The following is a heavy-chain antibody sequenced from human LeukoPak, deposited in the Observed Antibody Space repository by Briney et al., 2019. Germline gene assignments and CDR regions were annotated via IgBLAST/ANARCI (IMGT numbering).Heavy chain of an antibody. J-gene: IGHJ5*02. CDR3: ARRAYGGNDWFDP. V-gene: IGHV3-7*03. D-gene: IGHD4-23*01. CDR2: IKEDGSEK. CDR1: GFTFSIYW. Sequence: GGSLRLSCAASGFTFSIYWMTWVRQAPGKGLEWVANIKEDGSEKDCVDSVRGRFTISRDNAKNSLYLQMNSLRAEDTAMYYCARRAYGGNDWFDPWGQGTLVTVSS.